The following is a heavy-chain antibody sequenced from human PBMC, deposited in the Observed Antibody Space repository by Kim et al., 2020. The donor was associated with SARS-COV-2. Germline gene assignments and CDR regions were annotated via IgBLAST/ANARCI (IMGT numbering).Heavy chain of an antibody. D-gene: IGHD6-13*01. CDR1: GGSFSGYY. CDR3: ARGLMYSSSWSVYYYYGMDV. V-gene: IGHV4-34*01. J-gene: IGHJ6*02. CDR2: MNHSGST. Sequence: SETLSLTCAVYGGSFSGYYWSWIRQPPGKGLEWIGEMNHSGSTNYNPSLKSRVTISVDTSKNQFSLKLSSVTAADTAVYYCARGLMYSSSWSVYYYYGMDVWGQGTTVTVSS.